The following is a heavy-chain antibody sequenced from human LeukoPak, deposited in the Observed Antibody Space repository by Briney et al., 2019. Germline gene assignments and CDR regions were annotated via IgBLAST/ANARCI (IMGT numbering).Heavy chain of an antibody. CDR3: ARVDIYNGNPLSLGC. CDR1: GFTFSSYW. D-gene: IGHD5-12*01. J-gene: IGHJ4*02. V-gene: IGHV3-74*01. Sequence: GRSLRLSCAASGFTFSSYWMHWVRQAPGKGLVWVSRINSDGSSTSYADSVKGRFTISRDNAKNTLYLQVNSLRAEDTAVYYCARVDIYNGNPLSLGCWGQGTLVTVSS. CDR2: INSDGSST.